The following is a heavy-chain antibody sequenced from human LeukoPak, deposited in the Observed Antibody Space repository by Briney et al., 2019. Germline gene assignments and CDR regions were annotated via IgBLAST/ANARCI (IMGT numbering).Heavy chain of an antibody. J-gene: IGHJ5*02. Sequence: SQTLSRTCAISGDSVSSNSAAWNWIRQSPSRGLEWLGRTYYRSKWYNDYAVSVKSRITINPDTSKNQFSLQLNSVTPEDTAVYYCARDQLKTGDNWFDPWGQGTLVTVSS. CDR1: GDSVSSNSAA. V-gene: IGHV6-1*01. CDR2: TYYRSKWYN. CDR3: ARDQLKTGDNWFDP. D-gene: IGHD7-27*01.